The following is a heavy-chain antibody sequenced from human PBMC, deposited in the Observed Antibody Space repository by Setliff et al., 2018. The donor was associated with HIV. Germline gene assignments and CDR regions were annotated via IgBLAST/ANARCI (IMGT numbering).Heavy chain of an antibody. CDR1: RFTFNDYW. CDR3: ARKFRPGHGVDV. CDR2: IDRDGSET. V-gene: IGHV3-7*01. D-gene: IGHD3-10*01. Sequence: PGGSLRLSCVASRFTFNDYWMSWVRQAPGKGREGVANIDRDGSETNYVDSVKGRFTIFRDNAKSSMYLQMNSLRAEDTAISYCARKFRPGHGVDVWGQGTTVTVSS. J-gene: IGHJ6*02.